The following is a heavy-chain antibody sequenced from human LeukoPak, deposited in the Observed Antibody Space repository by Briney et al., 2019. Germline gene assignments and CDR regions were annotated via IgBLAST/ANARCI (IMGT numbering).Heavy chain of an antibody. CDR3: AKMYYYDSSGYSPGEYLDY. CDR1: GFTFSSYA. Sequence: PGGSLRLSCAASGFTFSSYAMSWVRQAPGKGLEWVSAISGSGGSTYYADSVKGRFTISRDNSKNTLYLQMNSLRAEDTAVYYCAKMYYYDSSGYSPGEYLDYWGQGTLVTVSS. V-gene: IGHV3-23*01. J-gene: IGHJ4*02. D-gene: IGHD3-22*01. CDR2: ISGSGGST.